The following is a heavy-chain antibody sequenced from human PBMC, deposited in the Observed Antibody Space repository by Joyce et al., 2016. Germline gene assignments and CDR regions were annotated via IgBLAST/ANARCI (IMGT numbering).Heavy chain of an antibody. D-gene: IGHD3-16*01. J-gene: IGHJ6*02. CDR3: ARSHKVGAQFYHYSGLDV. Sequence: EVQLVESGGGLVQPGGSLRLSCEVSGFIFNYYELNWVRQAQGRGLECVSYISSSSGTIYYADSVKGRFSISRENVKNSLYLQMNRLRAEDTAVYYCARSHKVGAQFYHYSGLDVWGQGTTVTVSS. V-gene: IGHV3-48*03. CDR2: ISSSSGTI. CDR1: GFIFNYYE.